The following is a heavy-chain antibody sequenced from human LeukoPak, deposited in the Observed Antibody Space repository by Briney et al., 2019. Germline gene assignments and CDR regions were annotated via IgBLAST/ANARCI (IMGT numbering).Heavy chain of an antibody. J-gene: IGHJ4*02. CDR2: ISYDGSNK. Sequence: PGGSLRLSCAASGFTFSNDWMNWVRQAPGKGLEWVAVISYDGSNKYYADSVKGRFTISRDNSKNTLYLQMNSLRAEDTAVYYCARDKDVYSSGWYYFDYWGQGTLVTVSS. D-gene: IGHD6-19*01. V-gene: IGHV3-30*03. CDR3: ARDKDVYSSGWYYFDY. CDR1: GFTFSNDW.